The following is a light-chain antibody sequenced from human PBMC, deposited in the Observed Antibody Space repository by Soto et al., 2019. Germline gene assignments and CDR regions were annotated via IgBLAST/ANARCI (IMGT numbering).Light chain of an antibody. CDR2: DAS. CDR3: QSSYLGCT. J-gene: IGKJ1*01. Sequence: NNSPSTLSATEGEGVTMTCRASQSIGRFLAWYQRQPVKAPKLLIYDASTLESGVPSRFSGTGSGTEFTFSITSLQPEDIRTYYCQSSYLGCTFGQGANVDIK. CDR1: QSIGRF. V-gene: IGKV1-5*01.